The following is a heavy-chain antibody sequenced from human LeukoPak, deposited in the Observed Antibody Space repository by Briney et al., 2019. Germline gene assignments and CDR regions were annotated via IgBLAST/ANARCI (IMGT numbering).Heavy chain of an antibody. V-gene: IGHV4-34*01. J-gene: IGHJ4*02. CDR1: GGSFSGYY. D-gene: IGHD6-19*01. CDR3: ATVTSGWSFDY. Sequence: PSETLSLTCAVYGGSFSGYYWSWIRQPPGKGLEWIGEINHSGSTNYNPSLKSRVTISVDTSKNQFSLKLSSVTAADTAVYYCATVTSGWSFDYWGQGTLVTVSS. CDR2: INHSGST.